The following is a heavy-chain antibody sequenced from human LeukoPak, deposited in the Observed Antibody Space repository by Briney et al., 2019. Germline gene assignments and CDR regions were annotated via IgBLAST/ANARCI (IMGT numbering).Heavy chain of an antibody. Sequence: ASVKVSCKASGGTFSSYAISWVRQAPGQGLEWMGGIIPIFGTANYAQKFQGRVTITADKSTSTAYMELSSLRSEDTAVYYCARMFPRGYGYGHFDYWGQGTLVTVSS. V-gene: IGHV1-69*06. CDR3: ARMFPRGYGYGHFDY. CDR2: IIPIFGTA. J-gene: IGHJ4*02. D-gene: IGHD5-18*01. CDR1: GGTFSSYA.